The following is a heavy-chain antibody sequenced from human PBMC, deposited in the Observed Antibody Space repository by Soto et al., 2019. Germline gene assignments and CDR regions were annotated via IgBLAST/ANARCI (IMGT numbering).Heavy chain of an antibody. J-gene: IGHJ4*02. CDR3: ARDPIPVPMYYFDY. Sequence: GGSLRLSCTASGVPFSNYSMNWVRQAPGKGLEWVSSISSDSSYIYYADSVKGRFTISRDNAKSSLSLQMNSLRAEDTAVYFCARDPIPVPMYYFDYWGQGSLVTVSS. CDR1: GVPFSNYS. V-gene: IGHV3-21*01. D-gene: IGHD6-19*01. CDR2: ISSDSSYI.